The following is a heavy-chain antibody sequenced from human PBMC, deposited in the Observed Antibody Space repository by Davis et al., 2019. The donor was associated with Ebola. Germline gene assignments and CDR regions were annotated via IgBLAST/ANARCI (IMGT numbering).Heavy chain of an antibody. CDR3: ARGSGYYGMDV. J-gene: IGHJ6*04. Sequence: GGSLRLSCGASGFTFSNYWMTWVRQAPGKGLEWVANIKSDGSEKYYVDSVKGRFIISRDNAENSLYLQMNSLRAEDTAVYNCARGSGYYGMDVWGKGTTVSVSS. CDR2: IKSDGSEK. CDR1: GFTFSNYW. V-gene: IGHV3-7*01.